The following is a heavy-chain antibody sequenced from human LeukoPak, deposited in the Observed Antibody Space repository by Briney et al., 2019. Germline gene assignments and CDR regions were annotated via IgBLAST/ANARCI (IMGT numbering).Heavy chain of an antibody. CDR2: VYNRGST. J-gene: IGHJ4*02. D-gene: IGHD3-10*01. CDR3: VRDSRGFTPGWFDD. Sequence: PSGTLPLTCICSTCTISSYYWSWLRQPPGKGLEWIGYVYNRGSTNYNPSLRSRVTISLHTSRNQLSLKLSSVTAADTAVYFCVRDSRGFTPGWFDDWGQGTPVTVSS. CDR1: TCTISSYY. V-gene: IGHV4-59*01.